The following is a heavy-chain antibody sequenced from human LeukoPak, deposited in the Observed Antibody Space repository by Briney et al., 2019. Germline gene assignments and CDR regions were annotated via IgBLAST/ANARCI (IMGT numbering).Heavy chain of an antibody. D-gene: IGHD7-27*01. Sequence: SETLSLTCTVSGGSINSYYWSWIRQPPGKGLEWIGYIYYSGSTNYNPSLKSRVTISVDTSKNQFSLKLNSVTAADTAVYYCARVPGDWGQGTLVTVSS. CDR1: GGSINSYY. CDR3: ARVPGD. V-gene: IGHV4-59*01. J-gene: IGHJ4*02. CDR2: IYYSGST.